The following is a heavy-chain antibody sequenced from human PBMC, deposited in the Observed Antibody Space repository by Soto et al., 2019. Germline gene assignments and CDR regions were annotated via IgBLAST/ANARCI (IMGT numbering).Heavy chain of an antibody. CDR3: ARDRDWNLDY. Sequence: QIQLVQSEAEVKKPGASVKVSCKASGYTFSSFGFSWMRQAPGQGLEWMGWIYIDDTKYAQNFQVRVTMTTDTSTSTVYMELRSLRSDDTAVYYCARDRDWNLDYWGQGTPVTVSS. D-gene: IGHD1-1*01. CDR2: IYIDDT. CDR1: GYTFSSFG. V-gene: IGHV1-18*01. J-gene: IGHJ4*02.